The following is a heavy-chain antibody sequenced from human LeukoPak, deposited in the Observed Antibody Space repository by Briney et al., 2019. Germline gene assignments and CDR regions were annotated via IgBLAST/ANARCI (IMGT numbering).Heavy chain of an antibody. J-gene: IGHJ2*01. Sequence: PGGSLRLSCAASGFTFSSYEMNWVRQAPGKGLEWVSYIGSSGSTIYYADSVKGRFTISRDNAKNSLYLQMNSLRAEDTAVYYCARDTLQANWGSRYFDLWGRGTLVTVSS. CDR2: IGSSGSTI. V-gene: IGHV3-48*03. CDR3: ARDTLQANWGSRYFDL. D-gene: IGHD7-27*01. CDR1: GFTFSSYE.